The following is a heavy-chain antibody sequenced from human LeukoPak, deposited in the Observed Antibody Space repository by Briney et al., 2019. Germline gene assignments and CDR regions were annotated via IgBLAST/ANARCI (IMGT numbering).Heavy chain of an antibody. J-gene: IGHJ4*02. V-gene: IGHV3-23*01. CDR2: ICGRDGGT. CDR1: GFTFSNYA. D-gene: IGHD3-9*01. Sequence: GGSLRLSCAASGFTFSNYAMSWVRQAPGKGLEWVSAICGRDGGTYYADSVKGRFTVSRDDPKNTLYLQMNTLRAEDTAVYYCAKWGDYDILTGYYDSDYWGQGTLVTVSS. CDR3: AKWGDYDILTGYYDSDY.